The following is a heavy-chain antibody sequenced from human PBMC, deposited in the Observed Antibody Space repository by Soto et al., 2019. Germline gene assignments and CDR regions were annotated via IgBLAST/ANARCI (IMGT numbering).Heavy chain of an antibody. CDR3: ARDPIAAAA. V-gene: IGHV4-59*01. CDR1: GGSISSYY. Sequence: NPSETLSLTCTVSGGSISSYYWSWIRQPPGKGLEWIGYIYYSGSTNYNPSLNSRVTISVDTSKNQFSLKLSSVTAADTAVYYCARDPIAAAAWGQGTLVTVSS. CDR2: IYYSGST. J-gene: IGHJ5*02. D-gene: IGHD6-13*01.